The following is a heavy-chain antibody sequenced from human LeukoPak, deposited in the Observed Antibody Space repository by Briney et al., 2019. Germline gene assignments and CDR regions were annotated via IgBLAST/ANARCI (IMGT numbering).Heavy chain of an antibody. J-gene: IGHJ4*02. CDR3: ARYVGGGNSGGFDY. D-gene: IGHD4-23*01. Sequence: GGCLRLSCAASGFTFNSYDMHWIRQAPGKGLEWVALIRYDGSNKYYPDSVKGRFTISRDNSKNTLYLQMNSLRAEDTAVYYCARYVGGGNSGGFDYWGQGTLVILSS. CDR1: GFTFNSYD. CDR2: IRYDGSNK. V-gene: IGHV3-33*01.